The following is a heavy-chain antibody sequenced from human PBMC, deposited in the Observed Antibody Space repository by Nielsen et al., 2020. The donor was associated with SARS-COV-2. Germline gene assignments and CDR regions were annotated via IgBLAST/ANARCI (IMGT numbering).Heavy chain of an antibody. CDR1: GFTFSSYE. J-gene: IGHJ4*02. D-gene: IGHD3-3*01. V-gene: IGHV3-15*01. CDR3: TTDPRVTIFGVVIISGDY. CDR2: IKSKTDGGTT. Sequence: GESLKISCAASGFTFSSYEMNWVRQAPGKGLEWVGRIKSKTDGGTTDYAAPVKGRFTISRDDSKNTLYLQMNSLKTEDTAVYYCTTDPRVTIFGVVIISGDYWGQGTLVTVSS.